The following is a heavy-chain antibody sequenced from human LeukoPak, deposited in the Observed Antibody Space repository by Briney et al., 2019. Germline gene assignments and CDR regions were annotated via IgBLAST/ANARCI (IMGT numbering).Heavy chain of an antibody. CDR1: GGSFSGYY. CDR2: IYYSGST. V-gene: IGHV4-59*01. CDR3: ARGYRGYNYGLPYFYMDV. Sequence: PSETLSLTCTVYGGSFSGYYWSWIRQPPGKGLEWLGYIYYSGSTNYNASLKSRVTMSVDTSKNHFSLKVFSVTAADTAMYYCARGYRGYNYGLPYFYMDVWGKGTMVTISS. D-gene: IGHD5-18*01. J-gene: IGHJ6*03.